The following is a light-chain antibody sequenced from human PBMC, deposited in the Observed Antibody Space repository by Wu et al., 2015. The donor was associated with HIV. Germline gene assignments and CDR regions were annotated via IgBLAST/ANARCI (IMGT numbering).Light chain of an antibody. CDR3: QQSNSIPLT. V-gene: IGKV1-39*01. CDR1: QSINTY. Sequence: DIQMTQSPSSLSASVGDRVTITCRASQSINTYLNWYQQKPGKAPKLLIYAASSLQSGVPSRFSGSESGTDFTLTISSLQPEDFATYYCQQSNSIPLTFGGGTKVKIK. CDR2: AAS. J-gene: IGKJ4*01.